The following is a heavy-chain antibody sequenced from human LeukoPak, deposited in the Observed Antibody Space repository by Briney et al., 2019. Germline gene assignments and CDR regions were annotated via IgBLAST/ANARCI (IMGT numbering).Heavy chain of an antibody. Sequence: SETLSLTCTVSAGSISSYYWNWIRQPPGKGLEWIGYIYYSGITNYNPSLKSRVTISVGTSKSQFSLTLTSVTAACTALYYCARAGRWEGRPHAFDIWGQGTMVTVSS. CDR1: AGSISSYY. CDR3: ARAGRWEGRPHAFDI. D-gene: IGHD1-26*01. V-gene: IGHV4-59*01. CDR2: IYYSGIT. J-gene: IGHJ3*02.